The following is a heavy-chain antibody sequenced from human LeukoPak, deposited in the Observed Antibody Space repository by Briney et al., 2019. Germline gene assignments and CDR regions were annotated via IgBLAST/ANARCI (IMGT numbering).Heavy chain of an antibody. CDR1: GGSISSYY. CDR3: ARGVVVVPAAIRYFDL. D-gene: IGHD2-2*02. V-gene: IGHV4-59*01. J-gene: IGHJ2*01. Sequence: SETLSDTCTDTGGSISSYYWSWIRQPPWKGREWVGYIYYSGSTNYNPSLKSRVTISVDTSKNQFSLKLSSVTAADTAVYYCARGVVVVPAAIRYFDLWGRGTLVTVSS. CDR2: IYYSGST.